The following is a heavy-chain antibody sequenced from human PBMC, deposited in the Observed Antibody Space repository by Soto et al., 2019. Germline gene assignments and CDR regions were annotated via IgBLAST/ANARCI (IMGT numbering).Heavy chain of an antibody. Sequence: EVQLLESGGGLVQPGESLTLSCAASGFTFSTYAMSWVRQAPGKGLEWVSSISTSSTTYYTDSVKSRFSISRDNSKNTVILQMNSLIGDDTAIYYCAKNYHMDVWGKGTTVSVSS. CDR3: AKNYHMDV. CDR2: ISTSSTT. CDR1: GFTFSTYA. J-gene: IGHJ6*03. V-gene: IGHV3-23*05.